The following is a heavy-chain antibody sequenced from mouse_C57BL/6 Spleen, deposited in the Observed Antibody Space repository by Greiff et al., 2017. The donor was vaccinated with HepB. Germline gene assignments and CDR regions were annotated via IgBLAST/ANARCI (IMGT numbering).Heavy chain of an antibody. J-gene: IGHJ2*01. Sequence: VQLQQSGPELVKPGASVKISCKASGYSFTSYYIHWVKQRPGQGLEWIGWIYPGSGNTKYNEKFKGKATLTADTSSSTAYMQLSSLTSEDSAVYYCARTTVVATEYYFDYWGQGTTLTVSS. V-gene: IGHV1-66*01. CDR2: IYPGSGNT. CDR3: ARTTVVATEYYFDY. D-gene: IGHD1-1*01. CDR1: GYSFTSYY.